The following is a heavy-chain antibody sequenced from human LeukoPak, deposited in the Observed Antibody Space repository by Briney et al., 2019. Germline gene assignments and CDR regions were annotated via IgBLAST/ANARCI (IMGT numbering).Heavy chain of an antibody. Sequence: GGSLRPSCAASGFTFSSYWMSWVRQAPGKGLEWVATIRLDESEKYYVDSVKGRFTISRDNAKNSLYLQMNSLRAEETAVYYCARGGIEVDPLDHYYYMDVWGKGTTVTVSS. D-gene: IGHD2-15*01. CDR3: ARGGIEVDPLDHYYYMDV. CDR1: GFTFSSYW. CDR2: IRLDESEK. V-gene: IGHV3-7*01. J-gene: IGHJ6*03.